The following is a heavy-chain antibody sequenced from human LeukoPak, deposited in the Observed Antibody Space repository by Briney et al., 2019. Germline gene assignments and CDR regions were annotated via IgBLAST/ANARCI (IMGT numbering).Heavy chain of an antibody. CDR1: GYTFTSYG. J-gene: IGHJ4*02. Sequence: ASVKVSCKASGYTFTSYGISWVRQVPGQGLEWMGWISAYNGNTNYAQKLQGRVTMTTDTSTSTAYMELRSLRSDDTAVYYCARLRHYYDSSGYHHDYWGQGTLVTVSS. V-gene: IGHV1-18*01. D-gene: IGHD3-22*01. CDR3: ARLRHYYDSSGYHHDY. CDR2: ISAYNGNT.